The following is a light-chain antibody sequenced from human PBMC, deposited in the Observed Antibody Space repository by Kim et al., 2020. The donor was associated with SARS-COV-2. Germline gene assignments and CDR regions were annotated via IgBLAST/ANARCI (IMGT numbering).Light chain of an antibody. CDR3: AAWDDGLNGVV. V-gene: IGLV1-44*01. CDR2: SNN. CDR1: SSSIGMST. Sequence: QRLAMSGSGSSSSIGMSTENGYRQHPGTAPNPLIYSNNQRPSGVAVRVSGSESGTSDSLAISGLESEDEADYYCAAWDDGLNGVVFGGGTKLTVL. J-gene: IGLJ2*01.